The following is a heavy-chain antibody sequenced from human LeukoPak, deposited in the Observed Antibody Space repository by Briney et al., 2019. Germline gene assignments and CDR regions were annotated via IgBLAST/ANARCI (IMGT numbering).Heavy chain of an antibody. V-gene: IGHV1-69*05. CDR3: ARDRGGCQGPYYYYYMDA. CDR2: IISIFGTE. CDR1: GGTFSSYA. D-gene: IGHD3-16*01. Sequence: SAVEVSCQSSGGTFSSYAISWVGQAAGQGVEWMGWIISIFGTENYAQKFQGRVTITTDESTSTAYMELSSLRSEDTAVYYCARDRGGCQGPYYYYYMDAWGNGTTVTVSS. J-gene: IGHJ6*03.